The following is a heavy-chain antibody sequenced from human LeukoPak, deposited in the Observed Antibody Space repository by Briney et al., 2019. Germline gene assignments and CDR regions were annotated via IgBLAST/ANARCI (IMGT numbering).Heavy chain of an antibody. V-gene: IGHV1-3*01. J-gene: IGHJ4*02. CDR3: AKDRDCSTNTCYDLDY. CDR2: INPGNGNT. D-gene: IGHD2-2*01. Sequence: ASVTVSCKASGYIFTNFAIHWVRLAPGQSLEWMGWINPGNGNTKYSQKFRDRVTMTRDTSASTAYMELSSLRSEDRAVYYCAKDRDCSTNTCYDLDYWGQGTLVTVSS. CDR1: GYIFTNFA.